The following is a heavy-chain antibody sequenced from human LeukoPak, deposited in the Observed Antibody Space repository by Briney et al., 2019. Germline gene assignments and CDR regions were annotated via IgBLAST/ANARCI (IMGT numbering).Heavy chain of an antibody. D-gene: IGHD4-17*01. Sequence: SETLSLTCTVSGYSISTSYYWGWIRQPLGKGLEWIGSIYHSGNTYYNPSLKSRVTISVDTSKNQFSLKLNSVTAADTAVYYCARAGYGDSDFDYWGQGTLVTVSS. J-gene: IGHJ4*02. CDR2: IYHSGNT. CDR1: GYSISTSYY. V-gene: IGHV4-38-2*02. CDR3: ARAGYGDSDFDY.